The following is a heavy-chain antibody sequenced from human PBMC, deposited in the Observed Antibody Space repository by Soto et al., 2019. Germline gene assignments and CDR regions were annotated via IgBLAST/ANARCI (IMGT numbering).Heavy chain of an antibody. D-gene: IGHD2-2*01. CDR2: INPDTGST. J-gene: IGHJ4*02. CDR3: ARQYCSGTSCYWYFDF. Sequence: QVRLVQSGAEVQRPGASLNISCQATGYQFTGSYLHWVLRAPGHGLQWMGMINPDTGSTTYAETFQGRVAMSTDRSAGTVYLGLGSLRSDDTATYYCARQYCSGTSCYWYFDFWGQGTLVTVSS. V-gene: IGHV1-46*01. CDR1: GYQFTGSY.